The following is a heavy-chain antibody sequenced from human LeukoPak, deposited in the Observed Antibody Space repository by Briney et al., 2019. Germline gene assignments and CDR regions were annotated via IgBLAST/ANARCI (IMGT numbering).Heavy chain of an antibody. CDR3: ARSISSRSHPFDY. D-gene: IGHD6-13*01. CDR2: ISSSSSTI. J-gene: IGHJ4*02. CDR1: GFTFSSYG. V-gene: IGHV3-48*01. Sequence: GRSLRLSCAASGFTFSSYGMHWVRQAPGKGLEWVSYISSSSSTIYYADSVKGRFTISRDNAKNSLYLQMNSLRAEDTAVYYCARSISSRSHPFDYWGQGTLVTVSS.